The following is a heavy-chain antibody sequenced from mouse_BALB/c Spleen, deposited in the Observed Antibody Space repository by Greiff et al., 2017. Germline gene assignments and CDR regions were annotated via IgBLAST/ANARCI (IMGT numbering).Heavy chain of an antibody. CDR2: INPSTGYT. CDR3: ARNLFITTVGAYYYAMDY. J-gene: IGHJ4*01. D-gene: IGHD1-1*01. V-gene: IGHV1-7*01. CDR1: GYTFTSYW. Sequence: QVQLQQSGAELAKPGASVKMSCKASGYTFTSYWMHWVKQRPGQGLEWIGYINPSTGYTEYNQKFKDKATLTADKSSSTAYMQLSSLTSEDAAVYYCARNLFITTVGAYYYAMDYWGQGTSVTVSS.